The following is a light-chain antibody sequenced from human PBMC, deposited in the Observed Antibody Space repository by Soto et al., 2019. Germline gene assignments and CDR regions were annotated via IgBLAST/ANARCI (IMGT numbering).Light chain of an antibody. CDR2: GAS. J-gene: IGKJ1*01. Sequence: EIVMTQSPATLSVSPWGRATLSCRASQSISDTLAWYQQKAGQAPRLLVYGASTRATGIPARFSGSGSGTDFTLTISRLEPEDFAVYYCQQYGSSPGTFGQGTKVDIK. CDR1: QSISDT. CDR3: QQYGSSPGT. V-gene: IGKV3-15*01.